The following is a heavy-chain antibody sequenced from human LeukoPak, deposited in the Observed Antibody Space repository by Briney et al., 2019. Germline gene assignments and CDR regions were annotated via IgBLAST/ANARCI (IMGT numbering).Heavy chain of an antibody. CDR2: IYTSGST. CDR1: GGSISSYY. Sequence: SETLSLTCTVPGGSISSYYWSWIRQPAGKGLEWIGRIYTSGSTNYNPSLKSRVTMSVDTSKNQLSLKLSSVTAADTAVYYCASISVRYCSGGSCLGGGMDVWGQGTTVTVSS. D-gene: IGHD2-15*01. CDR3: ASISVRYCSGGSCLGGGMDV. J-gene: IGHJ6*02. V-gene: IGHV4-4*07.